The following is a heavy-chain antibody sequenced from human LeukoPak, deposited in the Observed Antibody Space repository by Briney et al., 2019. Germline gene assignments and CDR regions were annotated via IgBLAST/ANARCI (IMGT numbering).Heavy chain of an antibody. V-gene: IGHV4-31*03. CDR1: GGSISSGGYH. J-gene: IGHJ4*02. D-gene: IGHD5-12*01. CDR2: IYYSGST. Sequence: SETLSLTCTVSGGSISSGGYHWSWIRQHPGKGLEWIGYIYYSGSTYYNPSLKSRVTISVDTSKNQFSLKLSPVTAADTAVYYCARWLPTENFDYWGQGTLVTVSS. CDR3: ARWLPTENFDY.